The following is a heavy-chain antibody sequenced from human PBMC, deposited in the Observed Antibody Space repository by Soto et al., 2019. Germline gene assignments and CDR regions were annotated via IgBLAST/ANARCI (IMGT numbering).Heavy chain of an antibody. Sequence: PAGTLAPTGPVYGGTFSGYSWSWIRQPPGKGLEWIGEINHGGSTNYNPSLKSRVTISVDTSKNQFSLKLSSVTAADPAVYYCARDSGGGADYWGEGTLVT. CDR2: INHGGST. CDR1: GGTFSGYS. D-gene: IGHD2-21*01. J-gene: IGHJ4*02. V-gene: IGHV4-34*01. CDR3: ARDSGGGADY.